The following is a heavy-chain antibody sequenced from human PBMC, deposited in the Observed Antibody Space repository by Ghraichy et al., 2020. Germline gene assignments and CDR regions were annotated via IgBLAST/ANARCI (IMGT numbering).Heavy chain of an antibody. CDR1: GFTLSNYW. CDR2: IKSDGSST. V-gene: IGHV3-74*01. CDR3: AREYGRGGRCFFGTGGSHFDN. Sequence: LSLTCAASGFTLSNYWMHWVRQVPGKGLVWVSRIKSDGSSTIYADSVKGRFTISRDNAKNTLYLQMNSLRVEDTAVYYCAREYGRGGRCFFGTGGSHFDNWRQGPLVPVSS. D-gene: IGHD2-15*01. J-gene: IGHJ4*02.